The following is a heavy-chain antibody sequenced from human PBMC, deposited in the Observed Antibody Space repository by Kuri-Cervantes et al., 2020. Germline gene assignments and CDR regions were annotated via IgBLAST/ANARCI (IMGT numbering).Heavy chain of an antibody. Sequence: GSLRLSCAVYGGSFSGYYWSWIRQPPGKGPEWIGEINHSGSTNYNPSLKSRVTISVDKSKNQFSLKLSSVTAADTAVYYCAIYHPSRGWFDPWGQGTLVTVSS. J-gene: IGHJ5*02. V-gene: IGHV4-34*01. CDR1: GGSFSGYY. D-gene: IGHD5-24*01. CDR2: INHSGST. CDR3: AIYHPSRGWFDP.